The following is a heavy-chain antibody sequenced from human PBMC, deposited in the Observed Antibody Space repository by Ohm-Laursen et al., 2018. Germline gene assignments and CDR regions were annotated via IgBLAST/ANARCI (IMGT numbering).Heavy chain of an antibody. CDR1: GFIFSSYW. V-gene: IGHV3-74*03. Sequence: SLRLSCAASGFIFSSYWMHWVRQAPGKGLVWVSRINGDGSTTAYADSVKGRFTISKDNAKNTLFLQMNSLRAEDTAVYYCARDVSLCTTSCYGFDCWGQGTLVTVSS. D-gene: IGHD2-2*01. CDR2: INGDGSTT. CDR3: ARDVSLCTTSCYGFDC. J-gene: IGHJ4*02.